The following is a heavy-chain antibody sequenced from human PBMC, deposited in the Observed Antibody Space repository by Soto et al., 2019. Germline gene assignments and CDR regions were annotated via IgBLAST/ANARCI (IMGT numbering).Heavy chain of an antibody. CDR3: ARRGRDYYDSSGRQDAFDI. V-gene: IGHV5-51*01. D-gene: IGHD3-22*01. Sequence: GESLKVSWRGSWDRFIGYWVGWVRKMPGKGLEWMGIIYPGDSDTRYSPSFQGQVTISADKSISTAYLQWSSLKASDTAMYYCARRGRDYYDSSGRQDAFDIWGTGPMVTVS. CDR1: WDRFIGYW. J-gene: IGHJ3*02. CDR2: IYPGDSDT.